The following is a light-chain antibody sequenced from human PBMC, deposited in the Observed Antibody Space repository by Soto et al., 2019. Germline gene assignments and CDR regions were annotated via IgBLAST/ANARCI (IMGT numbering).Light chain of an antibody. Sequence: DIQMTQSPSSASASVGDRFTIALRASQGISSWLAWYQQKPGTAPKVLIYHASNLQSGVPSRFSGSGSGTEFTLTISSLQPDDFATYYCQQYNSYSFGQGTKVDI. CDR2: HAS. V-gene: IGKV1-5*01. CDR1: QGISSW. CDR3: QQYNSYS. J-gene: IGKJ1*01.